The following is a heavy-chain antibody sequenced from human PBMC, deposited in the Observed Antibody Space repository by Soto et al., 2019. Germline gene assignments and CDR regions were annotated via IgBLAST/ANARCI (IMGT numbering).Heavy chain of an antibody. CDR3: ARRSSSSRSWFDP. Sequence: PSETLSLTCTVSGGSISSSSYYWGWIRQPPGKGLEWIGSIYYSGSTYYNPSLKSRVTISVDTSKNQFSLKLSSVTAADTAVYYCARRSSSSRSWFDPWGQGTLVTVS. CDR1: GGSISSSSYY. V-gene: IGHV4-39*01. J-gene: IGHJ5*02. D-gene: IGHD6-13*01. CDR2: IYYSGST.